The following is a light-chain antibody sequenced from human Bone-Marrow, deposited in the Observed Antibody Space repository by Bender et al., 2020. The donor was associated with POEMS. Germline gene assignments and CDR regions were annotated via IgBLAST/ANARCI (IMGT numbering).Light chain of an antibody. CDR1: SRDVGGYNY. J-gene: IGLJ3*02. V-gene: IGLV2-14*03. Sequence: QSALTQPPSVSGSPGQSITISCTGTSRDVGGYNYVSWYQQHPGKAPKLMIYDVSKRPSGVPARFSGSKSGSTASLTISGLQAEDEADYYCSSYTSSDTLVFGGGTKLTVL. CDR2: DVS. CDR3: SSYTSSDTLV.